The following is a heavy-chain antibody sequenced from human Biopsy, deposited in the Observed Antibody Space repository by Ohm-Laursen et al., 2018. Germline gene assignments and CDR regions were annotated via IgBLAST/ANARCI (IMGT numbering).Heavy chain of an antibody. CDR3: AIEGGTYSKPFGY. V-gene: IGHV1-8*01. CDR2: MNPNSGKT. Sequence: AASVKVSCKASGYTFISYDIDWVRQATGQGLEWMGWMNPNSGKTGYAQKFQGRVTMTTNTSVNTAYMELSSLTFEDTAVYYCAIEGGTYSKPFGYWGQGSQVIVSS. CDR1: GYTFISYD. J-gene: IGHJ4*02. D-gene: IGHD1-26*01.